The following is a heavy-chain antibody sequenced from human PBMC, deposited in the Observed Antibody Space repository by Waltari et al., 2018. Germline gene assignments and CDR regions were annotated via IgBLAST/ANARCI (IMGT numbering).Heavy chain of an antibody. D-gene: IGHD3-16*01. J-gene: IGHJ4*02. Sequence: QLQLQESGPGLVKPSETLSLSCTVSGRSPISRGFYWGWIRQSPGKGLEWIGSVYYSGASYYNPSLESRVTMSIDTSKRHFSLRLTSVTVADTAVYYCVRPERGSYYYFDSWGQGTLVIVSS. CDR3: VRPERGSYYYFDS. CDR2: VYYSGAS. CDR1: GRSPISRGFY. V-gene: IGHV4-39*02.